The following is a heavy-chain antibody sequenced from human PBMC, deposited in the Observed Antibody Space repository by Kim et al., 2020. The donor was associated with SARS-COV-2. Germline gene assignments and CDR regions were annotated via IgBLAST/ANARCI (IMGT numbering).Heavy chain of an antibody. CDR3: ARDCSGGSCFSGYHYGLDV. V-gene: IGHV1-18*01. J-gene: IGHJ6*02. Sequence: ASVKVSCKPSGYDFNIYGVSWVRQVPGQGLEWMGWIGAVNGDTKYLQSLKGRVTMTIDTATSTAYLELTSLRSDDTAVYYCARDCSGGSCFSGYHYGLDVWGQGTRVTVSS. CDR1: GYDFNIYG. D-gene: IGHD2-15*01. CDR2: IGAVNGDT.